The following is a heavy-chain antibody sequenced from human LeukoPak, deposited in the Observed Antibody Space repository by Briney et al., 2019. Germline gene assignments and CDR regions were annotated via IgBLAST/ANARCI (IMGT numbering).Heavy chain of an antibody. CDR1: GYTFTSYY. Sequence: ASVKVSCKPSGYTFTSYYMHWVRQAPGQGLEWMGIIKPSGGSTSYAQKFQGRVTMTRDMSTSTVYMELSSLRSEDTAVYYCARDAVAGTIGYWGQGTLVTVSS. V-gene: IGHV1-46*01. CDR3: ARDAVAGTIGY. J-gene: IGHJ4*02. D-gene: IGHD6-19*01. CDR2: IKPSGGST.